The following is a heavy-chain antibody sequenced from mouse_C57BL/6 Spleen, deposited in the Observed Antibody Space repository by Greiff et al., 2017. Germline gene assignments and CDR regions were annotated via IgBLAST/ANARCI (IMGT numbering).Heavy chain of an antibody. V-gene: IGHV1-18*01. D-gene: IGHD1-1*01. J-gene: IGHJ4*01. CDR1: GYTFTDYN. CDR2: INPNNGGT. CDR3: ATRSSRYYAMDY. Sequence: EVQLQPSGPELVKPGASVQIPCKASGYTFTDYNMDWVKQSHGKSLEWIGDINPNNGGTIYNQKFKGKATLTVDKSSSTAYMELRSLTSEDTAVYYCATRSSRYYAMDYWGQGTSVTVSS.